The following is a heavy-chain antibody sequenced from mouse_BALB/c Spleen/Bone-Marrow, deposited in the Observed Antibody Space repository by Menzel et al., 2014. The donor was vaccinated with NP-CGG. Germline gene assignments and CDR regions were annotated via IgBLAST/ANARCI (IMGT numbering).Heavy chain of an antibody. Sequence: VRLQQSGAELVRPGASVKLSCKASGYSFANYWMNWVKQRPGQGLEWIGMIHPSDSETRLNQKFKDKATLSVDKSSSTAYMQLSSPTSEDSAVYYCARFGNYEGFAYWGQGTLVTVSA. V-gene: IGHV1-74*01. CDR2: IHPSDSET. CDR1: GYSFANYW. D-gene: IGHD2-1*01. J-gene: IGHJ3*01. CDR3: ARFGNYEGFAY.